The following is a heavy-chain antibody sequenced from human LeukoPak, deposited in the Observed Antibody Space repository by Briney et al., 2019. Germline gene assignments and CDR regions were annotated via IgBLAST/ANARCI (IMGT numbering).Heavy chain of an antibody. J-gene: IGHJ4*02. V-gene: IGHV3-43*02. D-gene: IGHD5-18*01. CDR3: ATRGYSYALDY. CDR1: GFTFDDYA. CDR2: ISGDGGST. Sequence: PGGSLRLSCAASGFTFDDYAMHWVRQAPGKGLEWVSLISGDGGSTYYADSVKGRFTISRDNSKNSLYLQMNSLRTEDTALYYFATRGYSYALDYWGQGTLVTVSS.